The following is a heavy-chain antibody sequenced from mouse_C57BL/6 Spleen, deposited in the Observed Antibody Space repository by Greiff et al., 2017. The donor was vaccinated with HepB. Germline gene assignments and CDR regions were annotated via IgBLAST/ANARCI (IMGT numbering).Heavy chain of an antibody. CDR3: ARSLYGSIFFDY. CDR1: GYAFSSSW. CDR2: IYPGDGDT. Sequence: VKLMESGPELVKPGASVKISCKASGYAFSSSWMNWVKQRPGKGLEWIGRIYPGDGDTNYNGKFKGKATLTADKSSSTAYMQLSSLTSEDSAVYFCARSLYGSIFFDYWGQGTTLTVSS. D-gene: IGHD1-1*01. J-gene: IGHJ2*01. V-gene: IGHV1-82*01.